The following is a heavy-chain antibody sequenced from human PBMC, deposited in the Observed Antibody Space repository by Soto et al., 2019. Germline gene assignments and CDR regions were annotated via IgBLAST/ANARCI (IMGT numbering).Heavy chain of an antibody. V-gene: IGHV1-69*08. CDR1: GGTFSNFI. J-gene: IGHJ6*03. CDR2: IIPILGTI. D-gene: IGHD5-12*01. Sequence: QVQLVQSGAEVKKPGSSVRVSCKASGGTFSNFILTWVRQAPGQGLEWMGRIIPILGTITYAQKFQGRVTITADKSSSIGYMELGSLRSEDTAVYYCARGAYDPPYYYFYMDVWGKGTTVTVSS. CDR3: ARGAYDPPYYYFYMDV.